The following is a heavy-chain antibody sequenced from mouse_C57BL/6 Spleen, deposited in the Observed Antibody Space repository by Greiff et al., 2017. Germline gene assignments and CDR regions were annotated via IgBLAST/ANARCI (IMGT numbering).Heavy chain of an antibody. CDR2: IDPETGGT. CDR3: TRRDYGRSYAGMDY. CDR1: GYTFTDYE. Sequence: QVQLQQSGAELVRPGASVTLSCKASGYTFTDYEMHWVKQTPVHGLEWIGAIDPETGGTAYNQKFKGKAILTADKSSSTAYMELRSLTSEDSAVYYCTRRDYGRSYAGMDYWGQGTSVTVSS. D-gene: IGHD1-1*01. J-gene: IGHJ4*01. V-gene: IGHV1-15*01.